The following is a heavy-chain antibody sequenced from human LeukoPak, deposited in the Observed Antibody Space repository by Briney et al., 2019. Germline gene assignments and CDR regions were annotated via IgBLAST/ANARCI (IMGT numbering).Heavy chain of an antibody. J-gene: IGHJ6*03. D-gene: IGHD3-16*01. CDR2: ISGSAGST. CDR3: AKGLRTGVGPYMGYHYYMDV. Sequence: GGSLRLSCAASGFTFSSYAMSWVRQAPGKGLEWVSTISGSAGSTYYADSVKGRFTISRDNSKNTLYLQMNSLRDEDTGVYYCAKGLRTGVGPYMGYHYYMDVWGKGATVTVSS. V-gene: IGHV3-23*01. CDR1: GFTFSSYA.